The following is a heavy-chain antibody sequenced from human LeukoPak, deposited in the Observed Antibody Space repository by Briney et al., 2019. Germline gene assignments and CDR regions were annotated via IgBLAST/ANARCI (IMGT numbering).Heavy chain of an antibody. J-gene: IGHJ4*02. CDR3: ARAGDYYAKGVLGY. CDR2: IIPIFGTA. CDR1: GGTFSSYA. D-gene: IGHD3-10*01. Sequence: SVTVSFKASGGTFSSYAISWVRQAPGQGLEWMGGIIPIFGTANYAQKFQGRVTITADESTSTAYMELSSLRSEDTAVYYCARAGDYYAKGVLGYWGQGTLVTVSS. V-gene: IGHV1-69*01.